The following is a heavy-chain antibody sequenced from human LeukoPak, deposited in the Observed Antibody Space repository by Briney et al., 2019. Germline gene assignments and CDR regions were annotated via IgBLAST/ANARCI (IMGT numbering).Heavy chain of an antibody. Sequence: GGSLRLSCVGSGFTFSSYGMHWVRHAPGKGLEWLAVTSSDGNSKFYTDAVKGRFTISRDNSRNTLYLEMNSLRVEDTAVYYCAKDRAYTGSLWGRGTLVTVSS. V-gene: IGHV3-30*18. J-gene: IGHJ4*02. CDR3: AKDRAYTGSL. D-gene: IGHD1-26*01. CDR1: GFTFSSYG. CDR2: TSSDGNSK.